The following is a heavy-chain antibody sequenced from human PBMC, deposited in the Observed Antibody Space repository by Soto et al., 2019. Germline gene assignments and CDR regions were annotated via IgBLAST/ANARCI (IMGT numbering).Heavy chain of an antibody. D-gene: IGHD5-18*01. CDR3: SRGILV. CDR1: GGSINSGGYC. CDR2: ISYGGST. Sequence: QEQLQESGPGLVKPSQTLSLTCTVSGGSINSGGYCWSWIRPHPGKGLDWIGCISYGGSTSYTPSLKSRVTISVDTSKNQFSLKLTSVTAADTAVYYCSRGILVWGQGALITVSS. V-gene: IGHV4-31*03. J-gene: IGHJ4*02.